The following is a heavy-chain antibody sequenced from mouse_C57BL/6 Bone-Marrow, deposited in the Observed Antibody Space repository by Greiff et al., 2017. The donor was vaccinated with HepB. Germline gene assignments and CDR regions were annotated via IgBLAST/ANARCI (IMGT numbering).Heavy chain of an antibody. V-gene: IGHV1-18*01. CDR1: GYTFTDYN. D-gene: IGHD1-1*01. Sequence: VQLQQSGPELVKPGASVKIPCKASGYTFTDYNMDWVKQSHGKSLEWIGDINPNNGGTIYNQKFKGKATLTVDKSSSTAYMELRSLTSEDTAVYDCARGRNYYGSSFYFDYWGQGTTLTVSS. J-gene: IGHJ2*01. CDR3: ARGRNYYGSSFYFDY. CDR2: INPNNGGT.